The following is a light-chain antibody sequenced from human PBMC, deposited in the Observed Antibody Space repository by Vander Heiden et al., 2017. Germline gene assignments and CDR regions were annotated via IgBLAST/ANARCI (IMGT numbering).Light chain of an antibody. CDR2: EVS. CDR1: SSDVGGYNY. CDR3: SSYVSSNNLV. J-gene: IGLJ2*01. Sequence: QSALTQPPSASGSPGQSVTISCTGTSSDVGGYNYVSWYQQHPGNAPKVMIYEVSKRPSGVPDRFSGSKSGNTASPTVSGLQAEDEAEYYCSSYVSSNNLVFGGGTKLTVL. V-gene: IGLV2-8*01.